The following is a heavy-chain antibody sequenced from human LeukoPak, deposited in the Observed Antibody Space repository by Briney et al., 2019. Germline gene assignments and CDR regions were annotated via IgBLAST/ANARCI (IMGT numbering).Heavy chain of an antibody. J-gene: IGHJ6*02. D-gene: IGHD2-2*01. V-gene: IGHV4-34*01. CDR1: GRSFSGYY. CDR2: INHSGST. Sequence: SETLSLTCAVYGRSFSGYYWSWIRQPPGKGLEWIGEINHSGSTNYNPSLKSRVTISVDTSKNQFSLKLSSVTAADTAVYYCARGPFIVVVPAARAGYYYYGMDVWGQGTTVTVSS. CDR3: ARGPFIVVVPAARAGYYYYGMDV.